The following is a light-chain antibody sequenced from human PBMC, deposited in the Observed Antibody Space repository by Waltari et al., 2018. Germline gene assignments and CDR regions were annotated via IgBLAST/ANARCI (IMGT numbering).Light chain of an antibody. CDR1: QAIRNY. CDR3: QQYDTHPFT. J-gene: IGKJ3*01. CDR2: ATS. V-gene: IGKV1-16*02. Sequence: DIQMTQSPSSLSASVGDRVTITGRASQAIRNYLAWFQHKPGQAPKTLIYATSNLQSGVPGKFSGSGSGTDFTLTISSLQPEDSATYYCQQYDTHPFTFGPGTKVEIK.